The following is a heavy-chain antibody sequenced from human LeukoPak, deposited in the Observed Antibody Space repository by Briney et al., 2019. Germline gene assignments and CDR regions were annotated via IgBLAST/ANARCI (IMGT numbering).Heavy chain of an antibody. Sequence: EASVKVSCKASGYTFTSYAMHWVRQAPGQRLEWMGWINAGNGNTKYSQEFQGRVTITRDTSASTAYMELSSLRSEDMAVYYCARGGYSYGTRYFDYWGQGTLVTVSS. J-gene: IGHJ4*02. CDR2: INAGNGNT. V-gene: IGHV1-3*03. CDR3: ARGGYSYGTRYFDY. D-gene: IGHD5-18*01. CDR1: GYTFTSYA.